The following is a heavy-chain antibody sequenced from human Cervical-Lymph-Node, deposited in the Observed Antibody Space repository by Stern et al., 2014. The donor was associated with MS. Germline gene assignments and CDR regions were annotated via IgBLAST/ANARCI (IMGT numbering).Heavy chain of an antibody. J-gene: IGHJ4*02. Sequence: QLLESGPEVKKPGTSVKVSCKASGFTFTSSAVQWVRQARGQPLDWIGWSVVGSGNTNYAQKFQERVTITRDMSTSTAYMELSSLRSEDTAVYYCAADQDYGDYGDLFDYWGQGTLVTVSS. CDR1: GFTFTSSA. V-gene: IGHV1-58*01. D-gene: IGHD4-17*01. CDR2: SVVGSGNT. CDR3: AADQDYGDYGDLFDY.